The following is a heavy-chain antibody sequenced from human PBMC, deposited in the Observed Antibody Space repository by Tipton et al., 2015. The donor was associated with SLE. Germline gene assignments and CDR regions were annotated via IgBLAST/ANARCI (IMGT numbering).Heavy chain of an antibody. CDR2: IYSGGST. CDR3: ARAYEDCSSTSCQGYFDY. V-gene: IGHV3-53*01. Sequence: SLRLSCAASGFTFSSYAMSWVRQAPGKGLEWVSVIYSGGSTYYADSVKGRFTISRDNSKNTLYLQMNSLRAEDTAVYYCARAYEDCSSTSCQGYFDYWGQGTLVTVSS. J-gene: IGHJ4*02. D-gene: IGHD2-2*01. CDR1: GFTFSSYA.